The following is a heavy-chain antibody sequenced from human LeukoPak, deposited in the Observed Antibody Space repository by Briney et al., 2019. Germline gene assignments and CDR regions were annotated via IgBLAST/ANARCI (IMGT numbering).Heavy chain of an antibody. CDR2: IKSDGSST. J-gene: IGHJ3*02. Sequence: GGSLRLSCAASGFTFSSYSMHWVRQAPGKGLVWVSRIKSDGSSTSYADSVKGRFTISRDNAKTTLYLQMNSLRAEDTAVYYCAKSDVFDICGQGTMVTVSS. CDR3: AKSDVFDI. V-gene: IGHV3-74*01. CDR1: GFTFSSYS.